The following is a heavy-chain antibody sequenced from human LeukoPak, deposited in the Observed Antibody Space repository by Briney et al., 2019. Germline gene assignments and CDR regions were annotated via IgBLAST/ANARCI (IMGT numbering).Heavy chain of an antibody. J-gene: IGHJ5*02. V-gene: IGHV1-69*01. CDR1: GGAFSSYA. CDR3: ARDFRSSWLNWFDP. D-gene: IGHD6-13*01. CDR2: IIPIFGTA. Sequence: SVKVPCKASGGAFSSYAISWVRQAPGQGLEWMGGIIPIFGTANYAQKFQGRVTITADESTSTAYMELSSLRSEDTAVYYCARDFRSSWLNWFDPWGQGTLVTVSS.